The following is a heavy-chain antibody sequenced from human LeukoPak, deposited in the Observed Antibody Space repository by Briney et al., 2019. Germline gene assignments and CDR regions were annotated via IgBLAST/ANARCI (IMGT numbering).Heavy chain of an antibody. V-gene: IGHV3-30*02. CDR2: IGNDGSNK. CDR3: AAHQGYCSGGGCGPY. J-gene: IGHJ4*02. D-gene: IGHD2-15*01. Sequence: QPGGSLRLSCAASGFTFSTFGMHWVRQAPGKGLEWLAFIGNDGSNKYYVDSVKGRFTISRDNSKNTLYLQMSTLRAEDTAVYHCAAHQGYCSGGGCGPYWGQGTQVTVSS. CDR1: GFTFSTFG.